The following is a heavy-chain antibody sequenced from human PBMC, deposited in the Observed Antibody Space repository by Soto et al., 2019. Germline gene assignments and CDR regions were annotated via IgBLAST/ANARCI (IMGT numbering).Heavy chain of an antibody. Sequence: QLQLQESGPGLVKPSETLSLTCTVSGGSIRSSNYYWAWVRQPPGKGLEGIAKIFYSGDTYFHPSLRKRLTVSVDTSKNQFSLKLSSLTAADTAMYYCASLQVPGNFDYWGQGTLVTVSS. CDR2: IFYSGDT. V-gene: IGHV4-39*01. D-gene: IGHD6-13*01. CDR1: GGSIRSSNYY. J-gene: IGHJ4*02. CDR3: ASLQVPGNFDY.